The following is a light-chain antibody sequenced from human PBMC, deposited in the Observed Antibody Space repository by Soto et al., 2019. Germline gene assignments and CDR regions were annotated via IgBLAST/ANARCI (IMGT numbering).Light chain of an antibody. CDR2: AVN. Sequence: QSALTQPPSASGSPGQSVTISCTVTSSDVGAYNYVSWYQQEPGKAPKLMIYAVNKRPSGFPDRFSGSKSGNTASLTVSGLRAADEADYFCSSYAGGNNIMVFGGVTKVTVL. CDR1: SSDVGAYNY. CDR3: SSYAGGNNIMV. V-gene: IGLV2-8*01. J-gene: IGLJ2*01.